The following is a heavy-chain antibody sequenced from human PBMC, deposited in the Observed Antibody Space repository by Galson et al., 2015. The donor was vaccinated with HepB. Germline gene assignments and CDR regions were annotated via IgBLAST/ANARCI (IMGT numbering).Heavy chain of an antibody. V-gene: IGHV3-33*01. J-gene: IGHJ6*02. CDR1: GFTFSSYG. CDR2: IWYDGSNK. Sequence: SLRLSCAASGFTFSSYGMHWVRQAPGKGLEWVAVIWYDGSNKYYADSVKGRFTISRDNSKNTLYLQMNSLRAEDTAVYYCARVLRYFDWLENGMDVWGQGTTVTVSS. D-gene: IGHD3-9*01. CDR3: ARVLRYFDWLENGMDV.